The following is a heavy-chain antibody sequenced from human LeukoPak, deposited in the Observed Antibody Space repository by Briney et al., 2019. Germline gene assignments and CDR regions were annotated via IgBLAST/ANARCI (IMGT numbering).Heavy chain of an antibody. CDR2: IYPLDSET. CDR3: AATGRSCTGGSCYSDDFDV. CDR1: GYSFTSYW. V-gene: IGHV5-51*01. D-gene: IGHD2-15*01. Sequence: GESLKISCKGSGYSFTSYWIEWVRQMPGKGLEWMGIIYPLDSETRYSPSFQGQVTISVDKSSTTAFLQWDSLKTSDSAMYYCAATGRSCTGGSCYSDDFDVWGQGTMVTVSS. J-gene: IGHJ3*01.